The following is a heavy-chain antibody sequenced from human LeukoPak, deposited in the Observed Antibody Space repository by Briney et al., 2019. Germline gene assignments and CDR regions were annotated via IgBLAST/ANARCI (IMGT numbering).Heavy chain of an antibody. J-gene: IGHJ6*03. CDR2: INHSGST. CDR3: AIFPHVTSYYMDV. D-gene: IGHD3-16*01. CDR1: GGSFSGYY. V-gene: IGHV4-34*01. Sequence: SETLSLTCAVYGGSFSGYYWSWIRQPPGKGLEWIGEINHSGSTNYNPSLKSRVTISVDTSKNQFSLKLSSVTAADTAVYYCAIFPHVTSYYMDVWGKGTTVTVSS.